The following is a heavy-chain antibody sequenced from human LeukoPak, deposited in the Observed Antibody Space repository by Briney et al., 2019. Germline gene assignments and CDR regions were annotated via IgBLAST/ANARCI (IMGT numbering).Heavy chain of an antibody. CDR1: GGSFSGYY. CDR2: INHSGST. D-gene: IGHD6-13*01. J-gene: IGHJ4*02. V-gene: IGHV4-34*01. CDR3: ARAGYSSSWYKY. Sequence: ETLSLTCAVYGGSFSGYYWSWIRQPPGKGLEWIGEINHSGSTNYNPSLKSRVTISVDTSKNQFSLKLSSVTAADTAVYYCARAGYSSSWYKYWGQGTLVTVSS.